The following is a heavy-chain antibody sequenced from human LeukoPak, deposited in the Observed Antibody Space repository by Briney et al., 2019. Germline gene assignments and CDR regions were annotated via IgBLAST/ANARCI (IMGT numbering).Heavy chain of an antibody. CDR2: IIPIFGTA. Sequence: GASVKVSCKASGGTFSSYAISWVRQAPGQGLEWMGGIIPIFGTANYAQKLQGRVTITADESTSTAYMELSSLRSEDTAVYYCARGGDYGKIFDYWGQGTLVTVSS. CDR3: ARGGDYGKIFDY. D-gene: IGHD4-17*01. V-gene: IGHV1-69*13. J-gene: IGHJ4*02. CDR1: GGTFSSYA.